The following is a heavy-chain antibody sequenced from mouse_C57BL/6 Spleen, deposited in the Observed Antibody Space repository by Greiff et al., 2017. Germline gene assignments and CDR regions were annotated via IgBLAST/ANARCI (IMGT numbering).Heavy chain of an antibody. J-gene: IGHJ4*01. Sequence: QVHVKQSGPELVKPGASVKISCKASGYAFSSSWMNWVKQRPGKGLEWIGRIYPGDGDTNYNGKFKGKATLTADKSSSTAYMQLSSLTSEDSAVYFCARLGGNGAMDYWGQGTSVTVSS. CDR3: ARLGGNGAMDY. D-gene: IGHD2-1*01. CDR2: IYPGDGDT. V-gene: IGHV1-82*01. CDR1: GYAFSSSW.